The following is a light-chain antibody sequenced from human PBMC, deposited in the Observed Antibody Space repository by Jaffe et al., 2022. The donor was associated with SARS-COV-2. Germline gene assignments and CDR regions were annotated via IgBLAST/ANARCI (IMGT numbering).Light chain of an antibody. Sequence: EIVMTQSPGTLSVSPGERATLSCRASQTVSSDLAWYQQKPGQAPRLLIYDASTRATGIPARFSGSGSGTEFTLTISSLQSEDFAVYYCQQYRTWPLTFGGGTKVEIK. CDR3: QQYRTWPLT. CDR2: DAS. CDR1: QTVSSD. J-gene: IGKJ4*01. V-gene: IGKV3D-15*01.